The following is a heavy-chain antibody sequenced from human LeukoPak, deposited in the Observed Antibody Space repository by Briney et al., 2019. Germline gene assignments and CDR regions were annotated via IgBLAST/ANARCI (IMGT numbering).Heavy chain of an antibody. CDR3: AKEAGIA. J-gene: IGHJ5*02. CDR1: GFTFSSYA. V-gene: IGHV3-9*01. Sequence: GGSLRLSCAASGFTFSSYAMSWVRQAPGKGLEWVSGISWNSGSIGYADSVKGRFTISRDNAKNSLYLQMNSLRAEDTALYYCAKEAGIAWGQGTLVTVSS. CDR2: ISWNSGSI. D-gene: IGHD1-14*01.